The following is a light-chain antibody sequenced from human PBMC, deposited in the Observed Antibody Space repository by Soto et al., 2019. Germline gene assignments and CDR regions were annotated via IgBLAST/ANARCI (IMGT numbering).Light chain of an antibody. CDR2: HAA. J-gene: IGKJ1*01. CDR1: QSISRC. V-gene: IGKV1-5*01. Sequence: DIQRTQSPSTLPASVGDRVTITCRASQSISRCLSWYHQKPGTAPKLLIFHAATLERGVPSMFSGRGSATEFTLTISSLQPDDFATYYCQQYMSYSFGQGTKVDIK. CDR3: QQYMSYS.